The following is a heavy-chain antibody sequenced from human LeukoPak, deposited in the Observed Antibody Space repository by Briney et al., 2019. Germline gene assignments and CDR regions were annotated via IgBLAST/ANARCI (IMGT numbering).Heavy chain of an antibody. CDR2: INQDGSEK. Sequence: PGGSLRLSCAASGFTFSTYWRSWVRQAPGKGLEWVANINQDGSEKYSVDSVTGRFTISRDNAKSSLYLQMNSLRADDTAVYYCARDRALYDSRRGYYYTEDDYWGQGTLVTVSS. CDR3: ARDRALYDSRRGYYYTEDDY. CDR1: GFTFSTYW. D-gene: IGHD3-22*01. J-gene: IGHJ4*02. V-gene: IGHV3-7*01.